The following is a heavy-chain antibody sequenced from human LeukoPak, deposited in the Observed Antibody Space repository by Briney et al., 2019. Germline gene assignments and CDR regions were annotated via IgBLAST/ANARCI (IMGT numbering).Heavy chain of an antibody. CDR3: ATWARGYIYD. D-gene: IGHD5-18*01. V-gene: IGHV4-59*11. CDR1: GGSIGFHY. J-gene: IGHJ4*02. CDR2: IYRSAST. Sequence: PSETLSLTCTVSGGSIGFHYWSWIRLPPGKALEYIGYIYRSASTNYNPSLSNRLTISVDTSKNQFSLELRSVTAADTAVYYCATWARGYIYDWGQGTLVTVSS.